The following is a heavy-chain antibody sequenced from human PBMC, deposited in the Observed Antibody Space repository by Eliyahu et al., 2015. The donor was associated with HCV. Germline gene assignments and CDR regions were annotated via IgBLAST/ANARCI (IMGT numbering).Heavy chain of an antibody. J-gene: IGHJ3*02. CDR2: IPWDRANV. D-gene: IGHD6-19*01. Sequence: EVQLVESGGGLVQTGRSLRLSCAASGFTFGXYAMHWVRQAPGKGLEWVSGIPWDRANVGYADSVKGRFTISRDNAKNSLFLQMNSLRTEDTALYYCAKVAVARLMTAFDIWGQGTMVTVSS. V-gene: IGHV3-9*01. CDR1: GFTFGXYA. CDR3: AKVAVARLMTAFDI.